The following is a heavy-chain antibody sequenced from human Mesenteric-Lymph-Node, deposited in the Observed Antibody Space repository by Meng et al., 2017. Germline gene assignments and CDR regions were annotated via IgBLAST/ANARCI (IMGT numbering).Heavy chain of an antibody. Sequence: GESLKISCAASGFTFSSYAMSWVRQAPGKGLEWVSAISGSGGSTYYADSVKGRFTISRDNSKNTLYLQMNSLRAEDTAVYYCAKGYGDRGKEDAFDIWGQGKMVT. D-gene: IGHD4-17*01. CDR3: AKGYGDRGKEDAFDI. CDR2: ISGSGGST. J-gene: IGHJ3*02. V-gene: IGHV3-23*01. CDR1: GFTFSSYA.